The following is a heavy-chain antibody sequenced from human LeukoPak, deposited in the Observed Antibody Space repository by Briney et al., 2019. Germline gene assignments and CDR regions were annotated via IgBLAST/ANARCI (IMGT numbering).Heavy chain of an antibody. D-gene: IGHD5-12*01. V-gene: IGHV4-30-4*02. CDR3: ASYSGYDTPRFDY. CDR2: IYYSGST. CDR1: GGSISSGDYY. Sequence: SDTLSLICTVSGGSISSGDYYWSWIRQPPGKGLEWIGYIYYSGSTYYNPSLKSRVTISVDTSKNQFSLKLSSVTAADTAVYYCASYSGYDTPRFDYWGQGNLVTVSS. J-gene: IGHJ4*02.